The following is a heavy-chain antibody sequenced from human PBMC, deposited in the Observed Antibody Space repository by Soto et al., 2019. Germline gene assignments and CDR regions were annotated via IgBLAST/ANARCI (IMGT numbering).Heavy chain of an antibody. D-gene: IGHD6-13*01. J-gene: IGHJ5*02. V-gene: IGHV3-21*01. CDR3: TRDASRDSSARGWFDP. CDR2: ISSNSAYI. Sequence: GGSLRLSCAASGFTFRSFTMNWVRQAPGKGLEWVSTISSNSAYIYYTDALRGRFTISRDNAKNSLHPQMNSLRAEDTAVYYCTRDASRDSSARGWFDPWGPGTLVTVSS. CDR1: GFTFRSFT.